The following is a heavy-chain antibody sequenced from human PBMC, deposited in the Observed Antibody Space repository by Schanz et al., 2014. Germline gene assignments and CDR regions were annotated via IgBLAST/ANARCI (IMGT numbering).Heavy chain of an antibody. J-gene: IGHJ6*03. Sequence: QVQLQESGPGLVKPSQTLSLTCTVSGGSISSGGSSWNWIRLPPGKGLEWIGYIYYSGDTNYNPSLKSRVTISVDTSKNQFSLNLISVTAADTAVYYCARQGIGYQHGRYYYYMDVWGRGTTVTVSS. CDR3: ARQGIGYQHGRYYYYMDV. CDR2: IYYSGDT. V-gene: IGHV4-61*08. CDR1: GGSISSGGSS. D-gene: IGHD2-2*01.